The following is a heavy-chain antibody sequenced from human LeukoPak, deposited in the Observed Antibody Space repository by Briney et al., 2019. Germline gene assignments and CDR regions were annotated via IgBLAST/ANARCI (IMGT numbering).Heavy chain of an antibody. J-gene: IGHJ4*02. V-gene: IGHV4-59*01. Sequence: ASETLSLTCIVSGGSISTYYWSWIRQPPGKGLEWIGYIYYSGSAKYNPSLKSRVTISVDTSKNQFSLKLSSVTAADTAVYYCARSYGSGNYFDYWGQGTLVTVSS. CDR1: GGSISTYY. D-gene: IGHD3-10*01. CDR2: IYYSGSA. CDR3: ARSYGSGNYFDY.